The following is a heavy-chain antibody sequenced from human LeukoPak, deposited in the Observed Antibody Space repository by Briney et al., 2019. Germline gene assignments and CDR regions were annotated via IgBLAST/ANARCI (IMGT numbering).Heavy chain of an antibody. Sequence: SEXLSLTCTVSGGSISSYYWSWIRQPPGKGLEWIGYIYYSGSTNYNPSLKSRVTISVDTSKNQFSLKLSSVTAADTAVYYCARERDGYNHMMDAFDIWGQGTMVTVSS. CDR3: ARERDGYNHMMDAFDI. CDR2: IYYSGST. D-gene: IGHD5-24*01. J-gene: IGHJ3*02. V-gene: IGHV4-59*01. CDR1: GGSISSYY.